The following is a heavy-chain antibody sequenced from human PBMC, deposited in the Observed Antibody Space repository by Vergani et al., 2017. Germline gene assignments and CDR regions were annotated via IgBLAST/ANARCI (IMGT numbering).Heavy chain of an antibody. CDR2: IWYDGSNK. J-gene: IGHJ3*02. V-gene: IGHV3-33*06. Sequence: QVQLVESGGGVVQPGRSLRLSCAASGFTFSSYGMHWVRQAPGKGLEWVAVIWYDGSNKYYADSVKGRFTISRDNSKNTLYLQMNSLRAEDTAVYYCAKSTSGGDYGNDAFDIWGQGTMVTVSS. CDR1: GFTFSSYG. D-gene: IGHD4-17*01. CDR3: AKSTSGGDYGNDAFDI.